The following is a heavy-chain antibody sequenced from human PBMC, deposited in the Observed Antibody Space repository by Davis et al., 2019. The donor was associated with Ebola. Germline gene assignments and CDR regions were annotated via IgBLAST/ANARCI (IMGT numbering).Heavy chain of an antibody. CDR1: GGSVSSGSYY. J-gene: IGHJ4*02. CDR3: AGAGYSSGWNFYY. Sequence: MPSETLSLTCTVSGGSVSSGSYYWSWIRQPPGKGLEWIGYIYYSGSTKNNPSLKSRVTISVDRSKNEFSLKVTSVTAADTAVYFCAGAGYSSGWNFYYWGPGTLVTVSS. V-gene: IGHV4-61*01. D-gene: IGHD6-19*01. CDR2: IYYSGST.